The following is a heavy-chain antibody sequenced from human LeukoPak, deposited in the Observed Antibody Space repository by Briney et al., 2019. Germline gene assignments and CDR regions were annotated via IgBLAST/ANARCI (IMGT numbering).Heavy chain of an antibody. CDR3: VKGGQNYDFWRFDY. CDR2: ISGSGGST. V-gene: IGHV3-23*01. Sequence: AGSLRLSCGASGFRFSSYAMSWVRQAPGKGLKWVSSISGSGGSTYYTDSVKGRFAISRDNSKSTLYLQMNSLGTDDTALYYCVKGGQNYDFWRFDYWGQGTLVTASS. J-gene: IGHJ4*02. D-gene: IGHD3-3*01. CDR1: GFRFSSYA.